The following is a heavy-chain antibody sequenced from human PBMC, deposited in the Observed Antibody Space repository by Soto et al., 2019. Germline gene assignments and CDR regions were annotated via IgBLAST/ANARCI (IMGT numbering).Heavy chain of an antibody. CDR2: IIPIFGTA. J-gene: IGHJ3*02. Sequence: QVQQVRSGAEVKKPGSSVKVSCKASGGTFSSYAISWVRQAPGQGLEWMGGIIPIFGTANYAQKFQGRVTITADESTSTAYMELSSLRSEDTAVYYCARGGLAYYDSSGNEAFDIWGQGTMVTVSS. CDR3: ARGGLAYYDSSGNEAFDI. V-gene: IGHV1-69*01. D-gene: IGHD3-22*01. CDR1: GGTFSSYA.